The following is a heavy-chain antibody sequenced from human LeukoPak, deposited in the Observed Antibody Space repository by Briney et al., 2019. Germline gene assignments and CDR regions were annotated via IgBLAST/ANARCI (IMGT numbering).Heavy chain of an antibody. Sequence: QTGGSLRLSCAASGFTFSSFEMNWVRQAPGKGLEWISYISSSGSSIYYADSVEGRFTISRDNAKNSLYLQMNSLRAEDTAVYYCARGRRIAAAGLYYFDYWGQGTLVTVSS. CDR2: ISSSGSSI. CDR1: GFTFSSFE. J-gene: IGHJ4*02. CDR3: ARGRRIAAAGLYYFDY. V-gene: IGHV3-48*03. D-gene: IGHD6-13*01.